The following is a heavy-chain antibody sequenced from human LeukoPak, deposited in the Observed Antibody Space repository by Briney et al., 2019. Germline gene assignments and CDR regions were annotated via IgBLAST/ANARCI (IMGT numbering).Heavy chain of an antibody. CDR3: ARSSLGTITAGPFDY. CDR2: IIPLFNTP. V-gene: IGHV1-69*05. Sequence: SVKVSCKASGGTFSSYIITWVRQAPGQGLEWMGGIIPLFNTPNYAQKFQGRVTITTDDSTHTSYVELRSLRSEDTAVYYCARSSLGTITAGPFDYWGQGTLVTVSS. D-gene: IGHD5-12*01. CDR1: GGTFSSYI. J-gene: IGHJ4*02.